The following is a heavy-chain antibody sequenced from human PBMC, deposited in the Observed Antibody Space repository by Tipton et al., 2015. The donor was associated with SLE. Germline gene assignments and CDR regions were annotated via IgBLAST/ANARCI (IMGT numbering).Heavy chain of an antibody. V-gene: IGHV3-74*01. D-gene: IGHD2-8*02. CDR1: GFTFSDYW. Sequence: SLRLSCAASGFTFSDYWMHWVRQGPGKGLAWVSRIYMDGSSTNYADSVKGRFTISRDNAKNMLFLQMDSLRVDDTAVYYCGTTSTDYGMDVWGQGTTVTVSS. J-gene: IGHJ6*02. CDR2: IYMDGSST. CDR3: GTTSTDYGMDV.